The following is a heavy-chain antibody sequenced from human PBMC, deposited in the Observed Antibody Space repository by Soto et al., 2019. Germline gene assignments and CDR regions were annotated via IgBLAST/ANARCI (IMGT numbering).Heavy chain of an antibody. CDR1: GGSISSYY. CDR3: ARGLGEGPTTGSIGTNWFDP. V-gene: IGHV4-59*01. J-gene: IGHJ5*02. CDR2: IYYSGST. Sequence: SETLSLTCTVSGGSISSYYWSWIRQPPGKGLEWIGYIYYSGSTNYNPSLKSRVTISVDTSKNQFSLKLSSVTAADTAVYYCARGLGEGPTTGSIGTNWFDPWGQGTLVTVSS. D-gene: IGHD3-9*01.